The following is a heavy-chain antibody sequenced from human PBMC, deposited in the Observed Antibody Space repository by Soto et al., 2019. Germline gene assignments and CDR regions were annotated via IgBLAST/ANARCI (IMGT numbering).Heavy chain of an antibody. CDR1: GFTFSSYA. CDR3: ARDNRPRGRDKGNWFDP. J-gene: IGHJ5*02. CDR2: ISYDGSNK. Sequence: QVQLVESGGGVVQPGRSLRLSCAASGFTFSSYAMHWVRQAPGKGLEWVAVISYDGSNKYYADSVKGRFTISRDNSKNALYLQMNSVRAEDTAVYYCARDNRPRGRDKGNWFDPWGQGTLVNVSS. D-gene: IGHD3-16*01. V-gene: IGHV3-30-3*01.